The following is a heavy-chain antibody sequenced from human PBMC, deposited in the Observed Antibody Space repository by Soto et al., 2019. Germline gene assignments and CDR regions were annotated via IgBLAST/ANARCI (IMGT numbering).Heavy chain of an antibody. D-gene: IGHD4-4*01. V-gene: IGHV4-4*02. CDR1: GGSISSSNW. CDR3: ARLGNTVSELDS. Sequence: SETLSLTCVVSGGSISSSNWWSWVRQPSGRGLEWIGEIHHSGSTNYNPSLKSRVTISVDKSKNQFSLKLSSVTAADTAVYHCARLGNTVSELDSWGPGTLVTVSS. CDR2: IHHSGST. J-gene: IGHJ4*02.